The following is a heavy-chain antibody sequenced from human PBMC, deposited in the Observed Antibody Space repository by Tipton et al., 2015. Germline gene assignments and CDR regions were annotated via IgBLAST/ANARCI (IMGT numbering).Heavy chain of an antibody. V-gene: IGHV4-38-2*01. CDR2: ISYTDGA. J-gene: IGHJ4*02. CDR1: AYSISSDYY. Sequence: TLSLTCAVSAYSISSDYYWGWIRQPPGKGLEWIGYISYTDGAHYNPALKSRVTISVDTSKNQFSLRLSSVTAADTAVYYCACHDYDLLTRDYQTVDYWGQGTLVTVSS. CDR3: ACHDYDLLTRDYQTVDY. D-gene: IGHD3-9*01.